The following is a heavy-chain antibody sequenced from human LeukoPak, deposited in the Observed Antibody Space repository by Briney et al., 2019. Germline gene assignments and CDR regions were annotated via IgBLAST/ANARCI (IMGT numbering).Heavy chain of an antibody. CDR2: ISFDGSDK. Sequence: GGSLRLSCAASGFTFTTYGMHWVRQSPGKGLDWVAVISFDGSDKDYADSVKGRFTTSRDNSKNTLYLQMNSLRAEDTAVYYCAREIVGTAGAFDIWGQGTMVTVSS. CDR1: GFTFTTYG. CDR3: AREIVGTAGAFDI. J-gene: IGHJ3*02. V-gene: IGHV3-30*03. D-gene: IGHD2-21*01.